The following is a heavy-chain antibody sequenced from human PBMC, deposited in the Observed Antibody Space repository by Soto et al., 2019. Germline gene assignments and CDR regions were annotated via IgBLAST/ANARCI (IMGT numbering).Heavy chain of an antibody. CDR2: IYWDDDK. J-gene: IGHJ2*01. CDR1: GFSLTTSGVG. CDR3: AHIRGHDYGDYIEYWYFDL. Sequence: QITLKESGPTLVKPTQTLTLTCTFSGFSLTTSGVGVAWIRQPPGKALVWLALIYWDDDKRYSPSLKTRLTITNDTSKSHVVLKMTNMDPVDPATYYCAHIRGHDYGDYIEYWYFDLWGRGTLVTVSS. V-gene: IGHV2-5*02. D-gene: IGHD4-17*01.